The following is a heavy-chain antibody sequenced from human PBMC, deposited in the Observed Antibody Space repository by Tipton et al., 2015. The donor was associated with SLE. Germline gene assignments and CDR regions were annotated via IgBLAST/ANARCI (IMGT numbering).Heavy chain of an antibody. V-gene: IGHV4-39*01. CDR2: IYYSGST. D-gene: IGHD6-13*01. CDR3: ARRIAAVGIIDY. CDR1: GGSISSSSYY. Sequence: TLSLTCTVSGGSISSSSYYWGWIRQPPGKGLEWIGSIYYSGSTYYNPSLKSRVTISVDTSKNQFSLKLSSVTEADTAVYYCARRIAAVGIIDYWGQGTLVTVSS. J-gene: IGHJ4*02.